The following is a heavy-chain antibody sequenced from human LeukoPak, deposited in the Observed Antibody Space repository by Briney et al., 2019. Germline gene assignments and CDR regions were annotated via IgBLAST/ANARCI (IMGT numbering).Heavy chain of an antibody. D-gene: IGHD6-19*01. V-gene: IGHV3-48*03. CDR2: ISSSGSTI. J-gene: IGHJ4*02. Sequence: GGSLRLSCAASGFTFSSYEMNWVRQAPGKGLEWVSYISSSGSTIYYADSVKGRFTISRDNAKNSLYLQMNSLRAEDTALYYCAGGQMFTSGGFDNWGQGALVTVSS. CDR1: GFTFSSYE. CDR3: AGGQMFTSGGFDN.